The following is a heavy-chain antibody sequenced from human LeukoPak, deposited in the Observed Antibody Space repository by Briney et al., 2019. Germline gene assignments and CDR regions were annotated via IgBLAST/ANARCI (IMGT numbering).Heavy chain of an antibody. Sequence: SETLSLTCAVYGGSFSGYYWSWIRQPPGKGLEWIGEINQSVSTNYNPSLKSRVTISVDTSKNQFSLKLSSVTAADTAVYYCARGRYCSSTSCFPIRGDDSFDIWGQGTMVTVSS. CDR1: GGSFSGYY. V-gene: IGHV4-34*01. J-gene: IGHJ3*02. CDR3: ARGRYCSSTSCFPIRGDDSFDI. CDR2: INQSVST. D-gene: IGHD2-2*01.